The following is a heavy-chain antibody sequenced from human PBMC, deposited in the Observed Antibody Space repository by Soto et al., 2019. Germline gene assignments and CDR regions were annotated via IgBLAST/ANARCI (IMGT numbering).Heavy chain of an antibody. D-gene: IGHD4-17*01. CDR3: ARQGNGAEGFDY. Sequence: ASVKVSCKASGNTFTSYDINWVRQATGHGLEWMGWINPNSGNIGYAQKFQGRVTMTRSISTAYLQWSSLKPSDTAMYYCARQGNGAEGFDYWGQGTLVTISS. CDR1: GNTFTSYD. J-gene: IGHJ4*02. V-gene: IGHV1-8*01. CDR2: INPNSGNI.